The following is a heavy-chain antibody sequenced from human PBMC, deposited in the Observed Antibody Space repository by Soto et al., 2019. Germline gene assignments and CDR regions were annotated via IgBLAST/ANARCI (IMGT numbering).Heavy chain of an antibody. CDR3: ARGGDFWSGSHHYYYYRMDV. CDR2: TYYRSKWYN. J-gene: IGHJ6*02. Sequence: PSQTLSRTCAISGDSVSSNSAAWNWIRQSPARVLEWLGRTYYRSKWYNDYAVSVKSRITINPDTSKNQFSLQLNSVTPEDTAVYYCARGGDFWSGSHHYYYYRMDVWGQGTTVTVSS. V-gene: IGHV6-1*01. D-gene: IGHD3-3*01. CDR1: GDSVSSNSAA.